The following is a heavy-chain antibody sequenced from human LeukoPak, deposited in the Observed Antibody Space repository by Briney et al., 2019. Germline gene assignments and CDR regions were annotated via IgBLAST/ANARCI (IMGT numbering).Heavy chain of an antibody. Sequence: GGSLRLSCSTSGFTFGGYSMSWIRQAPGKGLEWVSYISSSGSTIYYADSVKGRFTISRDNAKNSLYLQMNSLRAEDTAVYYCARERRSSSWYVGDWGQGTLVTVSS. CDR3: ARERRSSSWYVGD. CDR2: ISSSGSTI. CDR1: GFTFGGYS. D-gene: IGHD6-13*01. J-gene: IGHJ4*02. V-gene: IGHV3-11*04.